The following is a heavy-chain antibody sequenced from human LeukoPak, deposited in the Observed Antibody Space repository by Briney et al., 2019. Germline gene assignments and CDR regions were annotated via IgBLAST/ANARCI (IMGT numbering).Heavy chain of an antibody. Sequence: GGSLRLSCAASGFTFSSYSMNWVRQAPGKGLEWVSSISSSSSYIYYADSVKGRFTISRDNAKNSLYLQMNSLRAEDTAVYYCARQLGHRKYQLLFDAFDIWGQGTMVTVSS. J-gene: IGHJ3*02. CDR1: GFTFSSYS. CDR3: ARQLGHRKYQLLFDAFDI. CDR2: ISSSSSYI. D-gene: IGHD2-2*01. V-gene: IGHV3-21*01.